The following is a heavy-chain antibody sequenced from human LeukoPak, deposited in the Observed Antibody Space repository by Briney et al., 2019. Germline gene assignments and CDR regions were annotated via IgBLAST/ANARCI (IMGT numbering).Heavy chain of an antibody. CDR3: ATADKWEPLDY. V-gene: IGHV1-24*01. CDR1: GVSLSETS. J-gene: IGHJ4*02. CDR2: FDPEDGES. Sequence: GASVKVSCKVSGVSLSETSIHWVRQAPGQWLEWMGGFDPEDGESIFAQRFQGRFSMTEDTSTDTAYMELRSLRLEDTAVYYCATADKWEPLDYWGQGTLVTVSS. D-gene: IGHD1-26*01.